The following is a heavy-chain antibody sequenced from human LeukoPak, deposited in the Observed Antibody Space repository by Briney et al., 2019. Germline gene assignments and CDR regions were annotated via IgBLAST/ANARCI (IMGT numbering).Heavy chain of an antibody. CDR2: IWYDGSKK. J-gene: IGHJ5*02. CDR3: SKDLSYGSNWFDP. CDR1: GFTFSSHG. D-gene: IGHD5-18*01. V-gene: IGHV3-33*06. Sequence: GGSLRLXCAASGFTFSSHGMHWDRQDPGKGLEWVALIWYDGSKKNYADSVKGRFTISRDDSKSTLYLQINSLRAEDTAVYYCSKDLSYGSNWFDPWGQGTLVTVSS.